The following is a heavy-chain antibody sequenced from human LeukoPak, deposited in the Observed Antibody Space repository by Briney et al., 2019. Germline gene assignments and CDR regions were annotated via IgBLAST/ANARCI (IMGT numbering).Heavy chain of an antibody. CDR1: GFTFSSYS. J-gene: IGHJ4*02. CDR2: ISSSSSYI. D-gene: IGHD3-22*01. CDR3: AGDSSGYYLYYFDY. Sequence: PGGSLRLSCAASGFTFSSYSMNWVRQAPGKGLEWVSSISSSSSYIYYADSVKGRFTISRDNAKNSLYLQMNSLRAEDTAVYYCAGDSSGYYLYYFDYWGQGTLVTVSS. V-gene: IGHV3-21*01.